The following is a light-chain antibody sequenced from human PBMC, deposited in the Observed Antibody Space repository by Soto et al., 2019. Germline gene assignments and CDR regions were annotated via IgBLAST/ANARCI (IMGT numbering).Light chain of an antibody. J-gene: IGKJ2*01. V-gene: IGKV1-5*03. CDR3: QQYNIYPYT. CDR2: KAS. CDR1: QSISTW. Sequence: DIQMTQSPSTLSASVGDRVALTCRASQSISTWLAWYQQKPGKAPKLLIYKASSLDSGVPSRFRGSGSGTDFTLTISSLQPDDLATYYCQQYNIYPYTFGQGTKLEIK.